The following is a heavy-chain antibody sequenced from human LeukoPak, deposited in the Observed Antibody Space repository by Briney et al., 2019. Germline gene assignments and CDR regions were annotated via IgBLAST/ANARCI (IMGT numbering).Heavy chain of an antibody. V-gene: IGHV3-74*01. J-gene: IGHJ4*02. D-gene: IGHD4-23*01. CDR1: GFTFSDTW. Sequence: EGSLRLSCAASGFTFSDTWMHWVRQAPGKGLMWVARINTDGSDAVYAGSVKGRFTISRDNTQNTLHLQMHSLRAEDTAMYYCARVYGGPFDLWGQGNLVTASS. CDR3: ARVYGGPFDL. CDR2: INTDGSDA.